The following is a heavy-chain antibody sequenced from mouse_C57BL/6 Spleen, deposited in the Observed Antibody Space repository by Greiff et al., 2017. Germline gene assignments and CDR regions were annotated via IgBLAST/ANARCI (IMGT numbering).Heavy chain of an antibody. CDR3: ARWDYYGSSAFDD. CDR2: IYPSDSET. J-gene: IGHJ2*01. V-gene: IGHV1-61*01. CDR1: GYTFTSYW. Sequence: QVQLQQPGAELVRPGSSVKLSCKASGYTFTSYWMDWVKQRPGQGLEWIGNIYPSDSETHYNQKFKDKATLTVDKSSSTAYMQLSSLTSEDSAVYYCARWDYYGSSAFDDWGQGTTLTVSS. D-gene: IGHD1-1*01.